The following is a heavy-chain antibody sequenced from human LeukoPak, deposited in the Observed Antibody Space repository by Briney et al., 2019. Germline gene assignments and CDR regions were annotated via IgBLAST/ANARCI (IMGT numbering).Heavy chain of an antibody. CDR2: IIPIFGTA. CDR3: ARERGNLMGFNDAFDI. V-gene: IGHV1-69*13. J-gene: IGHJ3*02. CDR1: GGTFSSYA. D-gene: IGHD1-26*01. Sequence: ASVKVSCKASGGTFSSYAISWVRQAPGQGLERMGGIIPIFGTANYAQKFQGRVTITADESTSTAYMELSSLRSEDTAVYYCARERGNLMGFNDAFDIWGQGTMVTVSS.